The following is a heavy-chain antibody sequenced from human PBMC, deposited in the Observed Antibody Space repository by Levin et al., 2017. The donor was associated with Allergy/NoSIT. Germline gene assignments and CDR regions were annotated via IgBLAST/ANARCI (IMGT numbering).Heavy chain of an antibody. CDR2: INHSGST. V-gene: IGHV4-34*01. Sequence: SETLSLTCAVYGGSFSGYYWSWIRQPPGKRLEWIGEINHSGSTNYNPSLKSRVTISVDTSKNQFSLMLTSVTAADTAVYYCARSSTGYSNGENYYGVDVWGQGTTVTVSS. CDR1: GGSFSGYY. J-gene: IGHJ6*02. D-gene: IGHD6-19*01. CDR3: ARSSTGYSNGENYYGVDV.